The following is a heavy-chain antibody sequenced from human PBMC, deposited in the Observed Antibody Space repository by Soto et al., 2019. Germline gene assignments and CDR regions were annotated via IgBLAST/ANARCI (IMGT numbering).Heavy chain of an antibody. V-gene: IGHV5-51*01. CDR1: GYSFTSYW. CDR2: IYPGDSDT. J-gene: IGHJ4*02. CDR3: ARHMFVKDSVVVPAAIDY. Sequence: GESLKISCKGSGYSFTSYWIGWVRQMPGKGLEWMGIIYPGDSDTRYSPSFQGQVTISAVKSISPAYLQWSSLKASDTAMDYCARHMFVKDSVVVPAAIDYWGQGTLVTVSS. D-gene: IGHD2-2*01.